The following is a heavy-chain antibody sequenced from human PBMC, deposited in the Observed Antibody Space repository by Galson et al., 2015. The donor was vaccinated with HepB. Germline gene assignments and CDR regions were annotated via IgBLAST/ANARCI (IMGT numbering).Heavy chain of an antibody. Sequence: SVKVSCKASGGTFSSYAISWVRQAPGQGLEWMGRIIPILGIANYAQKFQGRVTITADKSTSTAYMELSSLRSEDTAVYYCATRSYSSGWYTFDYWGQGTLVTVSS. CDR3: ATRSYSSGWYTFDY. CDR2: IIPILGIA. D-gene: IGHD6-19*01. CDR1: GGTFSSYA. J-gene: IGHJ4*02. V-gene: IGHV1-69*04.